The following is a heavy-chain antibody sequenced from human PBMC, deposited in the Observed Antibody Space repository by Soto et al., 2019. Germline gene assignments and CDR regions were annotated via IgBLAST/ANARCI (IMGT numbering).Heavy chain of an antibody. D-gene: IGHD1-26*01. CDR1: GYSISSSNW. Sequence: QVQLQESGPGLVKPSDTLSLTCAVSGYSISSSNWWGWIRQPPGKGLEWIGYIYYSGTTYYNPSLKGRVTMSVDTSKNQFSLKLTSVTAVDTDVYSCERRESQGHIDYWGQGTLVTVSS. J-gene: IGHJ4*02. CDR3: ERRESQGHIDY. V-gene: IGHV4-28*01. CDR2: IYYSGTT.